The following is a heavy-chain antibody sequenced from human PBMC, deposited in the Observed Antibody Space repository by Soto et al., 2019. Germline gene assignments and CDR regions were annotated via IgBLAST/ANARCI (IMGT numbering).Heavy chain of an antibody. J-gene: IGHJ4*02. CDR1: GITFSSYA. V-gene: IGHV3-23*01. CDR2: VSGSGANT. Sequence: GVSLRLSCAASGITFSSYAMSWVRQAPGKGLEWVSTVSGSGANTYYADSVKGRFTISRDNSENTLYLQMISLRAEDMAIYYCAKGPHSSGWHYFDYWGQGTLVTVSS. D-gene: IGHD6-19*01. CDR3: AKGPHSSGWHYFDY.